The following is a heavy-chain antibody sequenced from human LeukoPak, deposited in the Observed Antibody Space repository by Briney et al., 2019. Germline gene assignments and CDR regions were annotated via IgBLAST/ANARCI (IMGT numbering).Heavy chain of an antibody. D-gene: IGHD6-13*01. CDR3: ARDGGEGIAAAPYYYYYGMDV. Sequence: SVKDSCLASRGTFSSYAISSVRQAPGQGGEWVGRIIPILGIANYAQKFQDRVTITADKSTCTAYMKLSSLRSEDTAVYYCARDGGEGIAAAPYYYYYGMDVWGQGTTVTVSS. J-gene: IGHJ6*02. CDR1: RGTFSSYA. CDR2: IIPILGIA. V-gene: IGHV1-69*04.